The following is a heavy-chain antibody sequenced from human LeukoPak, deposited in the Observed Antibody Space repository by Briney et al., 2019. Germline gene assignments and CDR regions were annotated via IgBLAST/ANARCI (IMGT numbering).Heavy chain of an antibody. D-gene: IGHD6-13*01. Sequence: PSETLSLTCTVSGRSISGYYRSWIRQPPGKGLEWIGYIYYSGSTNYNPSLKNRVTISVDTSNNQFSLKLSSVTAADTAVYYCARHASGSWYLGKMNWFDPLGQGTLVTVSS. CDR3: ARHASGSWYLGKMNWFDP. J-gene: IGHJ5*02. CDR2: IYYSGST. CDR1: GRSISGYY. V-gene: IGHV4-59*08.